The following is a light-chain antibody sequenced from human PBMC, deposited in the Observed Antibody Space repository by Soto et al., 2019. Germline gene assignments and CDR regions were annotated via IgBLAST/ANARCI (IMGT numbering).Light chain of an antibody. CDR1: NSDVGDYNF. Sequence: QSALTQPASVSGSPGQSITISCTGTNSDVGDYNFVSWYQHHPGKAPKLMIYDVNSRPSGVSNRFSGSKSGNTASLTISGLQAEDEADYYCLSYTSSSTLVFGGGTKLTVL. CDR3: LSYTSSSTLV. CDR2: DVN. J-gene: IGLJ2*01. V-gene: IGLV2-14*03.